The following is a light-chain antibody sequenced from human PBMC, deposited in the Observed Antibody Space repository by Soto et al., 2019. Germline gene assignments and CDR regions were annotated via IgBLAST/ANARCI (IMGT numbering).Light chain of an antibody. J-gene: IGKJ4*01. Sequence: DIQMTQSPSTLSASVGDRVTITCRASQRISSWLAWYRQKPGKAPKLLNYDAFSLESVVPSRFSGSGSETEVTLTISSLQHDDFANYYCQQYNSYTLTSGGGTNVEIK. V-gene: IGKV1-5*01. CDR2: DAF. CDR1: QRISSW. CDR3: QQYNSYTLT.